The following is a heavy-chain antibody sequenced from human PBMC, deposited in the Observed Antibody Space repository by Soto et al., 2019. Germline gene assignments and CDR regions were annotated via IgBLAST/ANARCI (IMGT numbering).Heavy chain of an antibody. V-gene: IGHV4-39*01. Sequence: SETLSLTGTVSGGSISSSSYYWGWIRQPPGKGLEWIGSIYYSGSTYYNPSLKSRVTISVDTSKNQFSLKLSSVTAADTAVYYCARRGYYYGSGSSNYDYWGQGTLVTVSS. J-gene: IGHJ4*02. CDR2: IYYSGST. CDR3: ARRGYYYGSGSSNYDY. CDR1: GGSISSSSYY. D-gene: IGHD3-10*01.